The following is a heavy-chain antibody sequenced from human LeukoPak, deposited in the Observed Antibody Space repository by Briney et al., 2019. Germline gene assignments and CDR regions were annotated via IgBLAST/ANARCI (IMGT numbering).Heavy chain of an antibody. D-gene: IGHD2-2*02. CDR2: ISSSGSTI. V-gene: IGHV3-11*01. CDR1: GFTFSDYY. CDR3: ARGGYCSSTSCYKDYYYGMDV. Sequence: GGSLRLSCAASGFTFSDYYMSWIRQAPGKGLEWVSYISSSGSTIYYADSVKGRFTISRDNAKNSLYLQMNSLRAEDTAVYYCARGGYCSSTSCYKDYYYGMDVWGQGTTVTVPS. J-gene: IGHJ6*02.